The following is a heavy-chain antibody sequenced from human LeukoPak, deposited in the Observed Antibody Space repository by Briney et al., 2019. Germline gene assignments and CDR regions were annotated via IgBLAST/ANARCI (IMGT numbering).Heavy chain of an antibody. CDR3: ARRDWGYYYAMDV. D-gene: IGHD7-27*01. Sequence: PSETLSLTCTVSGGSMNNYYWSWIRQPPGRGLEWIGYIFYSGRTNYNPYLESRVTISLDTSNKQFSLKLSSVTAADTAVYYCARRDWGYYYAMDVWGQGTTVTVSS. J-gene: IGHJ6*02. V-gene: IGHV4-59*01. CDR1: GGSMNNYY. CDR2: IFYSGRT.